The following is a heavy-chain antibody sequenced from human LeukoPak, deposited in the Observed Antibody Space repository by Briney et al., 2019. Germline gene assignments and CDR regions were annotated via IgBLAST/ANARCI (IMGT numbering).Heavy chain of an antibody. CDR3: AANYYDSSGYSYPLGY. J-gene: IGHJ4*02. CDR2: IYYSGST. Sequence: SQTLSLTCTVSGGSISSGSYYWSWIRQPPGKGLEWIGYIYYSGSTNYNPSLKSRVTISVDTSKNQFSLKLSSVTAADTAVYYCAANYYDSSGYSYPLGYWGQGTLVTVSS. D-gene: IGHD3-22*01. CDR1: GGSISSGSYY. V-gene: IGHV4-61*01.